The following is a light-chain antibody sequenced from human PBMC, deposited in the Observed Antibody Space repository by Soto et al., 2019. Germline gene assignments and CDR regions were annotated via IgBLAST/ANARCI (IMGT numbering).Light chain of an antibody. CDR2: KAS. Sequence: DIQMTQSPSTLSASVGDRVTITCRASQSISSWLAWYQQKPGKAPKLLIYKASSLESGVPSRFSRSGSWTAFTLTISSLQPADFATYYCQQYNSYWTFGQGTKVEIK. CDR3: QQYNSYWT. J-gene: IGKJ1*01. V-gene: IGKV1-5*03. CDR1: QSISSW.